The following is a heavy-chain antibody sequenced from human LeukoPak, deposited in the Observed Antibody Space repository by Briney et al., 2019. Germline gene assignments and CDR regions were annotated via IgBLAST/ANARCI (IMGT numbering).Heavy chain of an antibody. V-gene: IGHV3-20*04. J-gene: IGHJ6*02. CDR3: ARVIRVREARCYYGMDV. D-gene: IGHD3-10*01. CDR1: GFTFDDYG. CDR2: INWNGGST. Sequence: GGSLRLSCAASGFTFDDYGMSWVRQAPGKGLEWVSGINWNGGSTGYADSVKGRFTISRDNAKNSLYLQMNCLRAEDTALYYCARVIRVREARCYYGMDVWGQGTTVTVSS.